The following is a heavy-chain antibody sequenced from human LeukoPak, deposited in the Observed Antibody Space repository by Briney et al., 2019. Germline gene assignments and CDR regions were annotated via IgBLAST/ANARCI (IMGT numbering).Heavy chain of an antibody. Sequence: GGSLRLSCAASGFSLSTYTVNWVRQAPGEGLEWVSSISSSSTSIYYADSVKGRFTISRDNAKNSLYLQMNSLRAEDTAVYYCASQTGGSNFDYWGQGTLVTVSS. CDR2: ISSSSTSI. J-gene: IGHJ4*02. V-gene: IGHV3-21*01. CDR1: GFSLSTYT. CDR3: ASQTGGSNFDY. D-gene: IGHD2-15*01.